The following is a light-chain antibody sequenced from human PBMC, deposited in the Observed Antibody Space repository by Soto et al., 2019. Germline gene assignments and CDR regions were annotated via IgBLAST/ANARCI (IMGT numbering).Light chain of an antibody. Sequence: EIVRTQSPATLSMSPGDRATLSCRASQSVSTNLAWFQQKPGQTPRRLIYGASFRATGVPGRFSGSGSGTEFTLTISSLQSEDFAVYYCQQYNNWPPYTFGDGTKLDIK. CDR1: QSVSTN. CDR2: GAS. J-gene: IGKJ2*01. V-gene: IGKV3-15*01. CDR3: QQYNNWPPYT.